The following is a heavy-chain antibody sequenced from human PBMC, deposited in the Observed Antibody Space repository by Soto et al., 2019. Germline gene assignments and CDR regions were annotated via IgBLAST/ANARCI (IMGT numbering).Heavy chain of an antibody. CDR2: ISYDGSKK. CDR1: GFTVSSYG. V-gene: IGHV3-30*18. Sequence: PGGSLRLSCAASGFTVSSYGMHWVRQAPGKGLEWVAVISYDGSKKYYADSVKGRFTISRDNSKNTLYLQMNSLRPEDTAVYYCAKRGGFGEFCFNPWGQETLFTVSS. D-gene: IGHD3-10*01. J-gene: IGHJ5*02. CDR3: AKRGGFGEFCFNP.